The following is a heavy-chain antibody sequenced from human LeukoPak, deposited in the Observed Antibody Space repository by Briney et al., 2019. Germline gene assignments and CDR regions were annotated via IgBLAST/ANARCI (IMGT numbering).Heavy chain of an antibody. CDR3: AKEGDGSGSYYEGGFDY. Sequence: SETLSLTCTVSGGSISSYYWSWIRQPAGKGLEWIGRIYTSGSTNYNPSLKSRVTMSVDTSKNQFSLKLSSVTAADTAVYYCAKEGDGSGSYYEGGFDYWGQGTLVTVSS. CDR1: GGSISSYY. J-gene: IGHJ4*02. D-gene: IGHD3-10*01. V-gene: IGHV4-4*07. CDR2: IYTSGST.